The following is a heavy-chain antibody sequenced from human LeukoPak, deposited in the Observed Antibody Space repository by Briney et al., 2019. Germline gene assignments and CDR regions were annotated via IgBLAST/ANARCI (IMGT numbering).Heavy chain of an antibody. Sequence: ASAKVSCKASGYTFTSYAMHWVRQAPGQRLEWMGWINAGNGNTKYSQKFQGRVTITRDTSASTAYMELSSLRSEDTAVYYCATALDFWSGYYTFDYWGQGTLVTVSS. CDR1: GYTFTSYA. J-gene: IGHJ4*02. CDR3: ATALDFWSGYYTFDY. D-gene: IGHD3-3*01. V-gene: IGHV1-3*01. CDR2: INAGNGNT.